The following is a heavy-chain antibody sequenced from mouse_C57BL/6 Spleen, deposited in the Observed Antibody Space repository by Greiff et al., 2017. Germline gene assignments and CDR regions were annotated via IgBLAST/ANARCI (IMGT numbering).Heavy chain of an antibody. CDR3: TRDPVDSSGYDDFDY. CDR1: GFTFSSYA. D-gene: IGHD3-2*02. Sequence: EVNVVESGEGLVKPGGSLKLSCAASGFTFSSYAMSWVRQTPEKRLEWVAYISSGGDYIYYADTVKGRFTISRDSARNTLYLQMSSLKSEDTAMYYCTRDPVDSSGYDDFDYWGQGTTLTVSS. CDR2: ISSGGDYI. J-gene: IGHJ2*01. V-gene: IGHV5-9-1*02.